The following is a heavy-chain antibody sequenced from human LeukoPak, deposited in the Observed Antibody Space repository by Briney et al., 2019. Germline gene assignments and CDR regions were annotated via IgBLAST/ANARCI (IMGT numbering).Heavy chain of an antibody. V-gene: IGHV1-18*01. D-gene: IGHD3-22*01. J-gene: IGHJ4*02. CDR3: ARDGRINYYDSSGYYYFVGELDY. Sequence: ASVKVSCKASGYTFTSYGISWVRQAPGQGREWMGWISAYNGNTNYAQKLQGRVTMTTDTSTSTAYMELRSLRSDDTAVYYCARDGRINYYDSSGYYYFVGELDYWGQGTLVTVSS. CDR2: ISAYNGNT. CDR1: GYTFTSYG.